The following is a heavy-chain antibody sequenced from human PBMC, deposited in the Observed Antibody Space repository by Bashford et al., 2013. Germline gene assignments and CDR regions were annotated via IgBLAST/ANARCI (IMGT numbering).Heavy chain of an antibody. V-gene: IGHV5-51*01. J-gene: IGHJ6*02. CDR1: GYSFTSYW. Sequence: GESLKISCKGSGYSFTSYWIGWVXQMPGKAWMDGGHPYPGDSQSRYSPSFQGQVTISADKSTSTAYLQWGSLKASDTAIYYCARRRLSYYGMDVWGQGTTVTVSS. CDR2: PYPGDSQS. CDR3: ARRRLSYYGMDV.